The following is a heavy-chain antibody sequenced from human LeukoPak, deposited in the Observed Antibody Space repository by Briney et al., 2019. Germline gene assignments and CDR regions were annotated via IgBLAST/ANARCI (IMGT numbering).Heavy chain of an antibody. D-gene: IGHD6-13*01. CDR2: INHSGST. CDR1: GGSFSGYY. CDR3: ARGLRYSSSWYHY. Sequence: PSETLSLTCAVYGGSFSGYYWSWIRQPPGKGLEWIGEINHSGSTNYNPSLKSRVTISVDTSKNQFSLKLSTVTAADTAVYYCARGLRYSSSWYHYWGQGTLVTVS. V-gene: IGHV4-34*01. J-gene: IGHJ4*02.